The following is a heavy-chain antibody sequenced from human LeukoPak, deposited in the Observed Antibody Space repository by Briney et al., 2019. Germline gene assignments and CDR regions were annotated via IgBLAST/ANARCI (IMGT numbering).Heavy chain of an antibody. CDR1: GGSISSSSYY. Sequence: SETLSLTCTVSGGSISSSSYYWGWIRQPPGKGLEWIGSIYYSGGTYYNPSLKSRVTISVDTSKNQFSLKLSSVTAADTAVYYCASGDYGVFDYWGQGTLVTVSS. J-gene: IGHJ4*02. D-gene: IGHD4-17*01. V-gene: IGHV4-39*01. CDR3: ASGDYGVFDY. CDR2: IYYSGGT.